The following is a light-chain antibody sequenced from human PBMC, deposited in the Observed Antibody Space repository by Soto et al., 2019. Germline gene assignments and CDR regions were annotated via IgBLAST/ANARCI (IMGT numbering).Light chain of an antibody. CDR3: TSFTSIHTYV. CDR2: EVT. V-gene: IGLV2-14*01. Sequence: QSVLTQPASVSGSPGQSITISRTVTSNDVGGYNFVSWYQQHPDKAPRLMIYEVTNRPSGVSDRFSGSKSGNTASLTISGLQAEDEADYYCTSFTSIHTYVFGTGTKVTV. CDR1: SNDVGGYNF. J-gene: IGLJ1*01.